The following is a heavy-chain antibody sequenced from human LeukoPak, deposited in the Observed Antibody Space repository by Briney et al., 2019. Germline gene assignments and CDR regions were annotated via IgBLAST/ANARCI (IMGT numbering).Heavy chain of an antibody. D-gene: IGHD6-19*01. CDR2: ISSSGSTI. CDR1: GFTFSSYT. CDR3: ARDLVAVAGFDY. Sequence: GGSLRLSCAASGFTFSSYTMNWVRQAPGKGLEWVSYISSSGSTIYYADSVKGRFTISRDNAKNSLYLQMNSLRAEDTAVYYCARDLVAVAGFDYWGQGTLVTVSS. J-gene: IGHJ4*02. V-gene: IGHV3-48*04.